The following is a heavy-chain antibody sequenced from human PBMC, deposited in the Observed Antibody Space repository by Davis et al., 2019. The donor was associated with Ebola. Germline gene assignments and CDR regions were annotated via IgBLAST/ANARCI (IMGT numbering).Heavy chain of an antibody. CDR3: ARTSGTTGIFLG. CDR1: GFIFSSYE. J-gene: IGHJ4*02. CDR2: IGTDGAAI. V-gene: IGHV3-48*03. D-gene: IGHD1-1*01. Sequence: GESLKISCAASGFIFSSYEINWVRQAPGKGLEWLTYIGTDGAAIKYADSVKGRFTISRDNAKNSLYLQMNTLRAEDTAVYYCARTSGTTGIFLGWGQGTLVTVSS.